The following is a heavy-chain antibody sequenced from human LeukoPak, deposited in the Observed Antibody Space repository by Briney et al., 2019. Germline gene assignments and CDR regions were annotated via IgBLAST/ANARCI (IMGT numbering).Heavy chain of an antibody. CDR3: AGGETGYSSSQRKDH. D-gene: IGHD6-13*01. CDR2: ISGSGGST. Sequence: GGSLRLSCAASGFTFSSYAMSWVRQAPGKGLEWVSAISGSGGSTYYADSVKGRFTISRDNSKNTLYLQMNSLRAEDTAVYYCAGGETGYSSSQRKDHWGQGTLVTVSS. J-gene: IGHJ1*01. V-gene: IGHV3-23*01. CDR1: GFTFSSYA.